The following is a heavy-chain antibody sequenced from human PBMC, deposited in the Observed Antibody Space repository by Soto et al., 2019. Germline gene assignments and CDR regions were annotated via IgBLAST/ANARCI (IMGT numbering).Heavy chain of an antibody. CDR1: GITFSRYG. Sequence: PGGSLRLSCAASGITFSRYGMHWVRQAPGKGLEWVAVISYDGTNTYYAESVKGRFTISRDNSKNTLDLQMNSLRVEDTAVYYCAKVAEWELRADLYYFDYWGQGTLVTVSS. CDR3: AKVAEWELRADLYYFDY. CDR2: ISYDGTNT. V-gene: IGHV3-30*18. D-gene: IGHD1-26*01. J-gene: IGHJ4*02.